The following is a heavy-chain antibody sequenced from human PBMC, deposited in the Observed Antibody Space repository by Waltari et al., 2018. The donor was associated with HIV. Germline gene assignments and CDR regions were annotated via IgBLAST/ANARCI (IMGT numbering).Heavy chain of an antibody. J-gene: IGHJ6*02. V-gene: IGHV4-34*02. D-gene: IGHD2-21*02. CDR2: ISHVGDG. Sequence: QVRLEQWGGGLLRPAETLSLSCAVYGGSFNDYYWTWISQSPGKGLQWVGEISHVGDGPYAPSLRGRVTISIVSSKSQVSLTLKSVTAADTGVYFCARGEGILLGDTSFFRIQETSSYYFGLDVWGPGTAVVVS. CDR3: ARGEGILLGDTSFFRIQETSSYYFGLDV. CDR1: GGSFNDYY.